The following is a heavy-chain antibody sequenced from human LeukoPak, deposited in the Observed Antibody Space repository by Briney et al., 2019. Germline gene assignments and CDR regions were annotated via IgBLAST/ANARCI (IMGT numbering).Heavy chain of an antibody. CDR3: AKVGTGTGASFDY. CDR2: INSDGSST. D-gene: IGHD1-7*01. J-gene: IGHJ4*02. Sequence: GGSLRLSCAASGFTFGRYWMHWVRQAPGKGLVWVSCINSDGSSTSYADSVKGRFTISRDNAKNTLYLQMNSLRAEDTAVYYCAKVGTGTGASFDYWGQGTLVTVSS. CDR1: GFTFGRYW. V-gene: IGHV3-74*01.